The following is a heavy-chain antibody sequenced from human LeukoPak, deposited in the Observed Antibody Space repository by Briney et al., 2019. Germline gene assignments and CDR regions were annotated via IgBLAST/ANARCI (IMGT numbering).Heavy chain of an antibody. CDR1: GGSITSSGSY. J-gene: IGHJ4*02. CDR2: LSYSGRL. V-gene: IGHV4-39*01. CDR3: ARGYRYGSTHNDY. D-gene: IGHD5-18*01. Sequence: SETLSLTCGVSGGSITSSGSYWGWIRQPPRKGLEWIGSLSYSGRLYYNPSLQIRFPMSVDTSNNQASLKRGSVTAADTAVYYCARGYRYGSTHNDYWGQGTLVTVSS.